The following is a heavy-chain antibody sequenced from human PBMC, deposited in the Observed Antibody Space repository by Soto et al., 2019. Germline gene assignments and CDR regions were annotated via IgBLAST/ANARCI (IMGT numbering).Heavy chain of an antibody. J-gene: IGHJ6*02. Sequence: ASVKVSCKASGYTFTSYGISWVRQAPGQGLEWMGWISAYNGNTEYAQNFQGRVTMTTDTSTSTAYMELRRVRSDDTAVYYCARDGRVVAVAGTDYYYGMDVWGQGTTVTVSS. CDR2: ISAYNGNT. V-gene: IGHV1-18*04. CDR1: GYTFTSYG. CDR3: ARDGRVVAVAGTDYYYGMDV. D-gene: IGHD6-19*01.